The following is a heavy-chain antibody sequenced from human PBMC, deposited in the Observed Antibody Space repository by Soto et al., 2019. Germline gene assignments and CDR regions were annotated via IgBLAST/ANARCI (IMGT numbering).Heavy chain of an antibody. CDR1: GGSFTSNNW. CDR2: IYRTGST. D-gene: IGHD1-7*01. V-gene: IGHV4-4*02. CDR3: ASRDPGTSVDC. Sequence: QVQLQESGPGLVKPSGTLSLTCAVSGGSFTSNNWWTWVRQPPGQGLEWIGEIYRTGSTNYNPSLKSRVTIPRDKSENQFSLKVTSLTAADTAVYYCASRDPGTSVDCWGQGTLVTVSS. J-gene: IGHJ4*02.